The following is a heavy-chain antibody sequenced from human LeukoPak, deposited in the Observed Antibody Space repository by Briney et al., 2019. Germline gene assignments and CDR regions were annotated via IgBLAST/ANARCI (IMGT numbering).Heavy chain of an antibody. CDR1: EFTFSRYA. CDR3: AKDALNYDSLTGIDY. D-gene: IGHD3-9*01. J-gene: IGHJ4*02. V-gene: IGHV3-23*01. CDR2: ISGGGGST. Sequence: GGSLRLSCAASEFTFSRYAMSWVRQAPGKGLEWVPVISGGGGSTYYADSVKGRFTISRDNSKNTLYLQMNSLRAEDTAVYYCAKDALNYDSLTGIDYWGQGTLVTVSS.